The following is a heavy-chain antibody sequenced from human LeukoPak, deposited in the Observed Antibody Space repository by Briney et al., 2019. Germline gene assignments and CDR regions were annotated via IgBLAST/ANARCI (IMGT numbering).Heavy chain of an antibody. V-gene: IGHV4-61*02. D-gene: IGHD2-21*02. CDR1: GGSISSGDHY. CDR2: IYTSGST. CDR3: AGTYCGGDCYSTNFDY. Sequence: PSQTLSLTCTDSGGSISSGDHYWSWIRQPPGKGLEWIGRIYTSGSTNYNPSLKSRVTISVDTSKNQFSLKLSSVTAADTAVYYCAGTYCGGDCYSTNFDYWGQGTLVTVSS. J-gene: IGHJ4*02.